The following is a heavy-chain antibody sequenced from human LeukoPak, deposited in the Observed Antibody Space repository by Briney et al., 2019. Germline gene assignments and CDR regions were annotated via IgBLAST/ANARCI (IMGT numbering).Heavy chain of an antibody. CDR1: GYTFSNYA. J-gene: IGHJ5*02. Sequence: GASVKVSCKASGYTFSNYAFTWVRQAPGQGLEWMGWISAYNGNKNYAQKLQGRVTMTTDTSTSTAYLELRSLTSDDTAVYYGASSPYYFDTGGYYDHWGQGTLLTVSS. CDR3: ASSPYYFDTGGYYDH. D-gene: IGHD3-22*01. CDR2: ISAYNGNK. V-gene: IGHV1-18*01.